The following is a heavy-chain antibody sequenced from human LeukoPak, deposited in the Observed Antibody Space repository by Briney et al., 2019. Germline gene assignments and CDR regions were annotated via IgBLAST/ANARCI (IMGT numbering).Heavy chain of an antibody. Sequence: PGRSLRLSCAASGFTFSSYAMHWVRQAPGKGMEWVAVISYDGSNKYYADSVNGRFTISRDNSKNTLYLQMNSLRAEDTAVYYCARLAAVLDYWGQGTLVTVSS. CDR2: ISYDGSNK. V-gene: IGHV3-30-3*01. J-gene: IGHJ4*02. CDR3: ARLAAVLDY. D-gene: IGHD6-13*01. CDR1: GFTFSSYA.